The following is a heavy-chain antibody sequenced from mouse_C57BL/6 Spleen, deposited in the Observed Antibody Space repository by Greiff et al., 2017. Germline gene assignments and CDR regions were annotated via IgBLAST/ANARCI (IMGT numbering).Heavy chain of an antibody. V-gene: IGHV1-20*01. CDR2: INPYNGDT. CDR1: GYSFTGYF. CDR3: ARGEYYDYRCYDAMDY. D-gene: IGHD2-4*01. J-gene: IGHJ4*01. Sequence: VQLQQSGPELVKPGDSVKISCKASGYSFTGYFMNWVMQSHGKSLEWIGRINPYNGDTFYNQKFKGKATLTVDKSSSTAHMELRSLTSEDSAVYYCARGEYYDYRCYDAMDYWGQGTSVTVSS.